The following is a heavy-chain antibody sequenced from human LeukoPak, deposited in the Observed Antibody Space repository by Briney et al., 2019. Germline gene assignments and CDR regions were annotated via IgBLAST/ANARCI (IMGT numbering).Heavy chain of an antibody. J-gene: IGHJ3*01. CDR3: ARRLLWFGESSRDAFDF. CDR2: INPNSGGT. CDR1: GYTFTGHY. V-gene: IGHV1-2*02. Sequence: ASVKVSCKASGYTFTGHYMHWVRQAPGQGLEWMGWINPNSGGTNYAQRFRGRVTMTRDTSISTAYMELSRLRSDDTAVYYCARRLLWFGESSRDAFDFWGQGTMVTVSS. D-gene: IGHD3-10*01.